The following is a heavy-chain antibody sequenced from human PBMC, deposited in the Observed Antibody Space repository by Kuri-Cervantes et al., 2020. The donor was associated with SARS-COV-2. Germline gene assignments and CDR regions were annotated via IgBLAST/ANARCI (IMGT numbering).Heavy chain of an antibody. CDR2: ISSSSSYI. Sequence: GGSLKISCAASGFTFSSYSMNWVRQAPGKGLEWVSSISSSSSYIYYADSMRGRLTISRDNAKNSLYLQMNSLRAEDTAVYYCAREDGKALQDPRLWDYWGQGTLVTVSS. CDR1: GFTFSSYS. CDR3: AREDGKALQDPRLWDY. D-gene: IGHD4-11*01. V-gene: IGHV3-21*01. J-gene: IGHJ4*02.